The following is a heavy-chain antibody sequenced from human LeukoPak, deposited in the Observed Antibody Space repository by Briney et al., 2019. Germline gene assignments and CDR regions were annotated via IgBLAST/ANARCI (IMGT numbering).Heavy chain of an antibody. D-gene: IGHD5-12*01. Sequence: GGSLRLSCSASGFIFSTCTMYWVRQAPGKGLEYVSVINGDGRTTYYIDSVKGRFTISRDNSKNTLYLQMSSLRADDTAVYYCVGDQVDDTGYLRWGQGTRVTVSA. J-gene: IGHJ4*02. CDR3: VGDQVDDTGYLR. CDR2: INGDGRTT. V-gene: IGHV3-64D*06. CDR1: GFIFSTCT.